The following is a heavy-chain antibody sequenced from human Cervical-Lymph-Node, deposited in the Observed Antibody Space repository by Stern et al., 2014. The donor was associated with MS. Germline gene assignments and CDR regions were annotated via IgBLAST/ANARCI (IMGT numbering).Heavy chain of an antibody. V-gene: IGHV1-69*01. D-gene: IGHD6-13*01. J-gene: IGHJ5*02. CDR1: GCTFSTFP. CDR2: IFPVFGTP. CDR3: ALSSETSDRWYSLGYDL. Sequence: VQLVESGAEVTKPGSSVKVSCKASGCTFSTFPSSWVRQAPGQGLEWMGVIFPVFGTPTYAQEFRGRVTITADVSTSTVYMELSSLRSDDTAVYYCALSSETSDRWYSLGYDLWGQGTLVTVSS.